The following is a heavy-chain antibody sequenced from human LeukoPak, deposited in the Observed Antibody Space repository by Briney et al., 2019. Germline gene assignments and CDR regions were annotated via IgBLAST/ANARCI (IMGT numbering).Heavy chain of an antibody. D-gene: IGHD1-20*01. V-gene: IGHV3-11*01. Sequence: GGSLRLSCAASGFTFSDYYMSWIRQAPGEGLEWVSYISSSGSTKYYADSVKGRITISRDNAKNSLYLQMNSLRAEDTAVYYCARRRYNWNAIDYWGQGTLVTVSS. J-gene: IGHJ4*02. CDR1: GFTFSDYY. CDR2: ISSSGSTK. CDR3: ARRRYNWNAIDY.